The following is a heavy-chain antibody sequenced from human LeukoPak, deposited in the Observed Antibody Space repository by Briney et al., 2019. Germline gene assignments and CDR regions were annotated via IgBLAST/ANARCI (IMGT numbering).Heavy chain of an antibody. D-gene: IGHD3-3*01. Sequence: ASVKISCKASGYTFTTYYVHWVRQAPGQGLEWMGIINPTGGSTSYAQHFQGRATMTRDTSTSTIYMQLSSLRSEDTAVYYCARAISPVAYYAMDVWGQGTTVTVSS. J-gene: IGHJ6*02. CDR2: INPTGGST. CDR3: ARAISPVAYYAMDV. V-gene: IGHV1-46*01. CDR1: GYTFTTYY.